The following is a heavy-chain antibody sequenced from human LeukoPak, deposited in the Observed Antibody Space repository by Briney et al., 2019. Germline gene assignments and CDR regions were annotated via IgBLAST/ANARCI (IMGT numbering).Heavy chain of an antibody. V-gene: IGHV3-48*01. CDR1: GFTFSTYS. D-gene: IGHD3-16*01. Sequence: GGSLRLSCAASGFTFSTYSMNWVRQAPGEGLEWVSYISSSSGTIYYADSVKGRFTISRDNAKNSLYLQMNSLRAEDTAVYYCARRPEFGVLYYMDVWGKGTTVTVSS. CDR3: ARRPEFGVLYYMDV. CDR2: ISSSSGTI. J-gene: IGHJ6*03.